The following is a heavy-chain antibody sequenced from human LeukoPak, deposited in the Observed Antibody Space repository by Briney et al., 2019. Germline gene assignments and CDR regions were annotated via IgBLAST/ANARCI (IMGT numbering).Heavy chain of an antibody. CDR1: GGTFSSYA. CDR2: IIPIFGTA. Sequence: ASVKVSCKASGGTFSSYAISWVRQAPGQGLEWMGGIIPIFGTANYAQKFQGRVTITADESTSIAYMELSSLRSEDTAVYYCAGGRGYSYGPKEPWGQGTLVTVSS. D-gene: IGHD5-18*01. V-gene: IGHV1-69*13. J-gene: IGHJ5*02. CDR3: AGGRGYSYGPKEP.